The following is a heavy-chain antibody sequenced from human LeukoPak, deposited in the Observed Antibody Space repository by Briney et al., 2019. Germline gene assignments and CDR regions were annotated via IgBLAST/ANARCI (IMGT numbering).Heavy chain of an antibody. CDR2: INPNSGGT. D-gene: IGHD6-19*01. Sequence: ASVKVSCKASGYTFTGYYMHWVRQAPGQGLEWMGRINPNSGGTNYAQKFQGRVTMTRDTSISTAYMELSRLRSDDTAVYYCAREHYAVAGNDWFDPWGQGTLVTVSS. J-gene: IGHJ5*02. V-gene: IGHV1-2*06. CDR3: AREHYAVAGNDWFDP. CDR1: GYTFTGYY.